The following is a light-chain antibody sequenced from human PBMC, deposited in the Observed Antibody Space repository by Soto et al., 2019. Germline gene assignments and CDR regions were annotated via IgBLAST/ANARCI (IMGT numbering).Light chain of an antibody. V-gene: IGLV2-14*01. CDR1: SSDIGSNNY. J-gene: IGLJ3*02. CDR3: SSYTTTTLL. Sequence: QSALTQPASVSGSPGQSITISCTGTSSDIGSNNYVSWFQQRPGKAPTLIIYEVSNRPSGVSTHFSGSKSGNTASLTISGLLPEAEAEYYCSSYTTTTLLFGGGTQLTVL. CDR2: EVS.